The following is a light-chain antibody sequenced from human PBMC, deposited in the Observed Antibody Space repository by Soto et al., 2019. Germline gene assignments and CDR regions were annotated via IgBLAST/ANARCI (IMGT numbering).Light chain of an antibody. CDR2: EVT. CDR3: SSYTSSNTPYV. J-gene: IGLJ1*01. CDR1: SSDVGAYNF. Sequence: QSVLTQPASVSGSPGQSITISCTGSSSDVGAYNFVSWYQHHPGKASKLILYEVTTRPSGVSSRFSGSKSGNTASLTISGLQADDEANYYCSSYTSSNTPYVFGTGTKVTVL. V-gene: IGLV2-14*01.